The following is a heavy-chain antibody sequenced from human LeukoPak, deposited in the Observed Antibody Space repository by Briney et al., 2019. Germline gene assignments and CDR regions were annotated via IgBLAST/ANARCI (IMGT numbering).Heavy chain of an antibody. D-gene: IGHD3-22*01. V-gene: IGHV1-69*05. CDR1: GGTFSSYA. CDR2: IIPIFGTA. CDR3: ARDSSSGYYFGY. J-gene: IGHJ4*02. Sequence: SVEVSCKASGGTFSSYAISWVRQAPGQGLEWMGGIIPIFGTANYAQKFQGRVTITTDESTSTAYMELSSLRSEDTAVYYCARDSSSGYYFGYWGQGTLVTVSS.